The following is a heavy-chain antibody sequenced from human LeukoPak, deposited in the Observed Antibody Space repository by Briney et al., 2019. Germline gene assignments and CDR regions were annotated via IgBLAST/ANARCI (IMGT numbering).Heavy chain of an antibody. CDR2: ISAYNGNT. D-gene: IGHD1-26*01. CDR3: ARDLGATSFDY. J-gene: IGHJ4*02. V-gene: IGHV1-18*01. CDR1: GYTFTSYD. Sequence: ASVKVSCKASGYTFTSYDINWVRQATGQGLEWMGWISAYNGNTNYAQKLQGRVTMTTDTPTSTAYMELRSLRSDDTAVYYCARDLGATSFDYWGQGTLVTVSS.